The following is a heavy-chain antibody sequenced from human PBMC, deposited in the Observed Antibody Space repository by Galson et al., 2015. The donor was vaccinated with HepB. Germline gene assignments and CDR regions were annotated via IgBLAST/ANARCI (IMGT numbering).Heavy chain of an antibody. Sequence: SLRLSCAASGFTFSSYWMSWVRQAPGKGLEWVANIKQDGSEKYYVDSVKGRFTISRDNAKNSLYLQMNSLRAEDTAVYYCARDSGAGYDFWSGAVVYWGQGTLVTVSS. CDR1: GFTFSSYW. CDR2: IKQDGSEK. V-gene: IGHV3-7*03. CDR3: ARDSGAGYDFWSGAVVY. J-gene: IGHJ4*02. D-gene: IGHD3-3*01.